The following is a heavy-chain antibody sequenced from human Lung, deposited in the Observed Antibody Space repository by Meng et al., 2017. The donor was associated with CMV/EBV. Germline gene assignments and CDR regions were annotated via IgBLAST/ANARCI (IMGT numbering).Heavy chain of an antibody. Sequence: ASGFTFGSYAISWVRQTPGEGLAWVAIISYDGSKKHRAGSVEGRFTISKDNSGDTLYLQMNSLRNEDTAVYYCAKDHGGSRTFEIESWGQGTLVTVSS. J-gene: IGHJ4*02. CDR1: GFTFGSYA. CDR3: AKDHGGSRTFEIES. D-gene: IGHD3-10*01. CDR2: ISYDGSKK. V-gene: IGHV3-30*18.